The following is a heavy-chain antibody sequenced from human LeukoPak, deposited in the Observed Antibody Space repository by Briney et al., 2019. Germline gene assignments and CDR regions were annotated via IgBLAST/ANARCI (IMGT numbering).Heavy chain of an antibody. CDR1: GGTFSSYA. Sequence: ASVKVSCKPSGGTFSSYAITWVRQAPGQGLEWMGGIIPMSGTANYAQKFQGRVTITADESTSTAYMELSSLRSEDTAVYYCARDSFKVSIRLGELSPTTNFDYWGQGTLVTVSS. J-gene: IGHJ4*02. CDR3: ARDSFKVSIRLGELSPTTNFDY. V-gene: IGHV1-69*13. CDR2: IIPMSGTA. D-gene: IGHD3-16*02.